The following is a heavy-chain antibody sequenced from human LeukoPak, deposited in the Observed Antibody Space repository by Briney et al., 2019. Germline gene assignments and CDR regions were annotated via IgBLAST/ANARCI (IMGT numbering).Heavy chain of an antibody. CDR3: ARGRRTGDITWIDY. Sequence: ASVKVSCKTSGYTLTGYYMHWVRQVPGQGLEWMGRINPNSGATNCAQKFQDRVTMTRDTSISTAYMELSRLTSDDTAVYYCARGRRTGDITWIDYWGQGTLVTVSS. D-gene: IGHD7-27*01. J-gene: IGHJ4*02. V-gene: IGHV1-2*06. CDR2: INPNSGAT. CDR1: GYTLTGYY.